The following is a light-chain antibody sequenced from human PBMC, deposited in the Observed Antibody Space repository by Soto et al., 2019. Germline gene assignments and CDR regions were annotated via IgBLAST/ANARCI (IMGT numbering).Light chain of an antibody. Sequence: QSALTQPASVSGSPGQSITISCTGTSSDVGGYNYVSWYQQHPGKAPKLMIYEVSNRPSGVSNRFSGSKSGNTASLTISGLQAEDEADYYCSSYTSSSTLVFGTGTQVTLL. J-gene: IGLJ1*01. CDR3: SSYTSSSTLV. CDR1: SSDVGGYNY. CDR2: EVS. V-gene: IGLV2-14*01.